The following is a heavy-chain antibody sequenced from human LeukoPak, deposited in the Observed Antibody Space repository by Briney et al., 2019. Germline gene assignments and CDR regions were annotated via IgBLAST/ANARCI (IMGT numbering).Heavy chain of an antibody. CDR3: ARDMQQLVPQPYYYYGMDV. Sequence: GGSLRLSCAASGFTFSSYSMNWVRQAPGKGLEWVSYISSSSSTIYYADSVKGRFTISRDNAKNSLYLQMNSLRAEDTAVYYCARDMQQLVPQPYYYYGMDVWGQGTTVTVSS. J-gene: IGHJ6*02. CDR1: GFTFSSYS. CDR2: ISSSSSTI. V-gene: IGHV3-48*01. D-gene: IGHD6-13*01.